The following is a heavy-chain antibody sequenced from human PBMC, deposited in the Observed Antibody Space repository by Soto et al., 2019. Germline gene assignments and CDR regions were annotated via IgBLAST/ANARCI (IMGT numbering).Heavy chain of an antibody. D-gene: IGHD6-25*01. CDR1: GFSLTTSGVG. V-gene: IGHV2-5*02. Sequence: QITLKESGPPLVRPTQTLTLTCTFSGFSLTTSGVGVGWIRQPTGKALEWLALVYWDDDKRFSLYLKTRVAITKDSSKVQVVHTMANIATEDTPTYFCASWDSGWPAPPPHEGLDVWGQGTMVTVSS. J-gene: IGHJ3*01. CDR3: ASWDSGWPAPPPHEGLDV. CDR2: VYWDDDK.